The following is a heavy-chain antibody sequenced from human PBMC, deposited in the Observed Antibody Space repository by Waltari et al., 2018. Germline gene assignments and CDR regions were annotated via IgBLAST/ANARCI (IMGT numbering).Heavy chain of an antibody. Sequence: VKVSCKASGGTFSSYAISWVRQAPGQGLEWMGGIIPIFGTANYAQKFQGRVTITTDESTSTAYMELSSLRSEDTAVYYCARGGLRWGENAFDIWGQGTMVTVSS. CDR1: GGTFSSYA. J-gene: IGHJ3*02. CDR3: ARGGLRWGENAFDI. D-gene: IGHD4-17*01. CDR2: IIPIFGTA. V-gene: IGHV1-69*05.